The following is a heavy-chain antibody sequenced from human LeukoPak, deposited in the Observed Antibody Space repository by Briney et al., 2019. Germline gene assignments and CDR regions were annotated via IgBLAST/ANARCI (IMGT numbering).Heavy chain of an antibody. Sequence: SRVTISVDTSKSQFSLRLSSVTAADTAVYYCARGEYYYDSSGYYYFDYWGQGTLVTVSS. CDR3: ARGEYYYDSSGYYYFDY. V-gene: IGHV4-4*08. J-gene: IGHJ4*02. D-gene: IGHD3-22*01.